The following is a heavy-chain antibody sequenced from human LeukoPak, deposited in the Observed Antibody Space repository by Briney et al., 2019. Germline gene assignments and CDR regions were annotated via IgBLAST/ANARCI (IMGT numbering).Heavy chain of an antibody. D-gene: IGHD5-18*01. J-gene: IGHJ6*02. Sequence: GGSLRLSCAASGFTFSSYGMHWVRQAPGKGLEWVAVIWYDGSNKYYADSVKGRFTISRDNSKNTLYLQMNSLRAEDTAVSYCARDVDTYYYYYGMDVWGQGTTVTVSS. CDR2: IWYDGSNK. CDR1: GFTFSSYG. V-gene: IGHV3-33*01. CDR3: ARDVDTYYYYYGMDV.